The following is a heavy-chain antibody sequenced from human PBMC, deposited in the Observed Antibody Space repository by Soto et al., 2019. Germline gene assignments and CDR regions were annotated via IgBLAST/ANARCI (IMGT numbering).Heavy chain of an antibody. V-gene: IGHV1-69*06. Sequence: QVQLVQSGPEVKKPGSSVKVSCKASGGTFSSYAISWVRQAPGQGLEWMGGIIPIFATPNYAQKFQGRVTITADKSTSKAYMELSSLRSEDTAVDYCARSFVGMYSGSFLLGYWGQGTLVTVSS. D-gene: IGHD1-26*01. J-gene: IGHJ4*02. CDR2: IIPIFATP. CDR1: GGTFSSYA. CDR3: ARSFVGMYSGSFLLGY.